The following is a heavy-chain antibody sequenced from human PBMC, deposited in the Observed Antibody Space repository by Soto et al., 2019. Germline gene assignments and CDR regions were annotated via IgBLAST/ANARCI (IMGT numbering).Heavy chain of an antibody. D-gene: IGHD3-10*01. CDR1: GFTFSGYG. CDR3: AKEDVWFAKDY. V-gene: IGHV3-30*18. Sequence: GGSLRLSCVASGFTFSGYGMHWVRQAPGKGLEWLAVISHDGSDKYSADSVRGRFTISRDNSENTLYLQMNSLRPEDTAVYYCAKEDVWFAKDYWGQGTLVTVSS. J-gene: IGHJ4*02. CDR2: ISHDGSDK.